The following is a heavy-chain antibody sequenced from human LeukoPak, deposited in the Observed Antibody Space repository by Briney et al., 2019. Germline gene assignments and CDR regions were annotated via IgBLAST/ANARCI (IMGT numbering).Heavy chain of an antibody. Sequence: ASVKVSCKASGYTFSSYGISWVRQAPGQGLEWMGWISGFNGNTNYAQKLQGRVTMTTDTSTSTAYMELRSLRSDDTAVYYCARSRLVEMATMDVWGQGTMVTVSS. J-gene: IGHJ6*02. CDR1: GYTFSSYG. V-gene: IGHV1-18*01. D-gene: IGHD5-24*01. CDR3: ARSRLVEMATMDV. CDR2: ISGFNGNT.